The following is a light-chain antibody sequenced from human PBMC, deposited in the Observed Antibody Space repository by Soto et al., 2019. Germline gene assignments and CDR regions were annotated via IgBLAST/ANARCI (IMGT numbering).Light chain of an antibody. CDR2: DAT. CDR3: QHRSSVIT. CDR1: QSVASH. Sequence: EVVLTQSPASLSLSPGERATLSCRASQSVASHLAWYQQKPGQAPRLLIYDATKRATDIPARFSANGFGTYFTLTISSLEPEDVAVYSCQHRSSVITFGQGTRLDIK. V-gene: IGKV3-11*01. J-gene: IGKJ5*01.